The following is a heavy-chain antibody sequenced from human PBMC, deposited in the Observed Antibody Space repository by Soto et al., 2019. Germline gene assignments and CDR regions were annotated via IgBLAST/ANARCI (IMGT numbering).Heavy chain of an antibody. D-gene: IGHD3-3*01. CDR1: GFTFSPYS. Sequence: LRLSCAASGFTFSPYSMNWVRQAPGKGLDWISYISSSGGIKYYADSVRGRFTISRDNVKNFLYLQMDSLRDDDTAMYFCARDRSTTLGVVTPIDHWGQGTLVTVSS. CDR3: ARDRSTTLGVVTPIDH. J-gene: IGHJ4*02. V-gene: IGHV3-48*02. CDR2: ISSSGGIK.